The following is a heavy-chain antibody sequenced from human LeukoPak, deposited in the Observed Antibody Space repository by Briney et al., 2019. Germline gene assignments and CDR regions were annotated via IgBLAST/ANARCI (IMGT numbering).Heavy chain of an antibody. V-gene: IGHV4-34*01. CDR1: GGSFSGYY. D-gene: IGHD2-15*01. CDR3: ARGRIVVVVAATSSGTDDYYYYYYGMDV. Sequence: SETLSLTCAVYGGSFSGYYWSWIRQPPGKGLEWIGEINHSGSTSYNPSLKSRVTISVDTSKNQFSLKLSSVTAADTAVYYCARGRIVVVVAATSSGTDDYYYYYYGMDVWGQGTTVTVSS. CDR2: INHSGST. J-gene: IGHJ6*02.